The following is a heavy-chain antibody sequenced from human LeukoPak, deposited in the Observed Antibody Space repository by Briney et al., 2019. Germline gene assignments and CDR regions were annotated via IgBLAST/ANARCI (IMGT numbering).Heavy chain of an antibody. CDR3: SSHYGPGPV. D-gene: IGHD3-10*01. V-gene: IGHV1-2*02. Sequence: GASVRVSCKALGYSFRDHHVIWVRQAPGQGLEWMGWIHPNTGDTKFGQNFQGRLTMTWDTSISTAYLDLHGLTSDDTAVFYCSSHYGPGPVWGQGTLATASS. CDR2: IHPNTGDT. J-gene: IGHJ4*02. CDR1: GYSFRDHH.